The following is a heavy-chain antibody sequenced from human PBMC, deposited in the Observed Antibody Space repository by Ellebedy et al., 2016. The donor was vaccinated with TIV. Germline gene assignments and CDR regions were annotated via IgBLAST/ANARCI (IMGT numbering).Heavy chain of an antibody. D-gene: IGHD3-22*01. CDR1: GFTFSSHA. Sequence: GESLKISCAASGFTFSSHAMSWVRQTPGKGLEWVSGISAGGGSTYYVDSVKGHFTISRDNSKKTLYLQTNSLRAEDTAVYYCVKLDSSGFYYGRLDYWGQGTLVIVSS. CDR3: VKLDSSGFYYGRLDY. V-gene: IGHV3-23*01. CDR2: ISAGGGST. J-gene: IGHJ4*02.